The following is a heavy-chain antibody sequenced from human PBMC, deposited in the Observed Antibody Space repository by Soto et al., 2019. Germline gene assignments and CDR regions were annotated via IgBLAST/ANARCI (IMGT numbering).Heavy chain of an antibody. V-gene: IGHV3-9*01. J-gene: IGHJ4*02. CDR1: GFTFDDYA. Sequence: SGGGLVQPGRSLRLSCAASGFTFDDYAMHWVRQAPGKGLEWVSGISWNSGSIGYADSVKGRFTISRDNAKNSLYLQMNSLRAEDTALYYCAQDMDGASYYFDYWGQGTLVTVSS. CDR3: AQDMDGASYYFDY. CDR2: ISWNSGSI. D-gene: IGHD3-16*02.